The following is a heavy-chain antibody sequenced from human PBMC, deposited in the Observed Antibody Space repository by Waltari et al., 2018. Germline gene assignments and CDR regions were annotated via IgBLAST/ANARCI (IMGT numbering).Heavy chain of an antibody. CDR3: AVGHYYDSSGYYPGFDY. J-gene: IGHJ4*02. CDR1: GYTFTSYA. CDR2: INAGNGNT. Sequence: QVQLVQSGAEVKKPGASVKVSCKASGYTFTSYAMHWVRQAPGQRLEWMGWINAGNGNTKYSQEFQGRVTSTRDTSASTAYMELSSLRSEDMAVYYCAVGHYYDSSGYYPGFDYWGQGTLVTVSS. D-gene: IGHD3-22*01. V-gene: IGHV1-3*03.